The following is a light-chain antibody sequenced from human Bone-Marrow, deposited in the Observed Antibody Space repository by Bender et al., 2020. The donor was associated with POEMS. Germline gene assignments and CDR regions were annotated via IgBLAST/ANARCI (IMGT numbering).Light chain of an antibody. CDR3: AAWDDSLSGWV. Sequence: QSVLTQPPSASGTPGQRVTISCSGSGYNIERNTVNWHQQIPGTAPKLLIYGNDQRPSGVPDRFSASKSGTSASLAISGLQSDDEADYYCAAWDDSLSGWVFGGGTKLTVL. CDR1: GYNIERNT. CDR2: GND. J-gene: IGLJ3*02. V-gene: IGLV1-44*01.